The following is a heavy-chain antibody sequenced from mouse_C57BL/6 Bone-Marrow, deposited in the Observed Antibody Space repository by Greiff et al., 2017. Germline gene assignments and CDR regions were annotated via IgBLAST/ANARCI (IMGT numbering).Heavy chain of an antibody. D-gene: IGHD2-5*01. V-gene: IGHV14-4*01. Sequence: EVQLQQSGAELVRPGASVKLSCTASGFNIKDDYMHWVKQRPEQGLEWIGWIDPENGDTEYASKFQGKATITADTSSNTAYLQFSSLTSEDTAVYYCTTNSNYGYAMDYWGQGTSVTVSS. CDR2: IDPENGDT. CDR1: GFNIKDDY. J-gene: IGHJ4*01. CDR3: TTNSNYGYAMDY.